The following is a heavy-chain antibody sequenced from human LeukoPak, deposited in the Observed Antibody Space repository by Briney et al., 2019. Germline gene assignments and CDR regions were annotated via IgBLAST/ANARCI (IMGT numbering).Heavy chain of an antibody. CDR2: IYTSGST. J-gene: IGHJ5*02. CDR3: ARGGWCSGGSCYSINWFDP. D-gene: IGHD2-15*01. Sequence: SETLSLTCTVSGGSIGSYYWSWIRQPAGKGLEWIGRIYTSGSTNYNPSLKSRVTMSVDTSKNQFSLKLSSVTAADTAVYYCARGGWCSGGSCYSINWFDPWGQGTLVTVSS. CDR1: GGSIGSYY. V-gene: IGHV4-4*07.